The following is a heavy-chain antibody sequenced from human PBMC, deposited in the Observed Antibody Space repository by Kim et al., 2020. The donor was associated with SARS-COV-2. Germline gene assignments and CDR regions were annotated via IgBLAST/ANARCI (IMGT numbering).Heavy chain of an antibody. CDR1: GGSISSYY. D-gene: IGHD6-13*01. CDR2: IYYSGST. J-gene: IGHJ6*02. CDR3: ARHESIGSSWYYYYYGMDV. Sequence: SETLSRTCTVSGGSISSYYWSWIRQPPGKGLEWIGYIYYSGSTNYNPSLKSRVTISVDTSKNQFSLKLSSVTAADTAVYYCARHESIGSSWYYYYYGMDVWGQGTTVTVSS. V-gene: IGHV4-59*08.